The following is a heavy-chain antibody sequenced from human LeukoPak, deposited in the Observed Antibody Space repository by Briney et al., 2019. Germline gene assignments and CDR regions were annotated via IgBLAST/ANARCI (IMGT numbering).Heavy chain of an antibody. V-gene: IGHV4-59*02. CDR3: ARESDYGDYFDY. CDR2: IYYSGST. D-gene: IGHD4-17*01. Sequence: PSETLSLTCTVSGDSVSSFYWSWIRQPPGKGLEWIGYIYYSGSTNYNPSLKSRVTISVDTSKNQFSLKLSSVTAADTAVYYCARESDYGDYFDYWGQGTLVTVSS. CDR1: GDSVSSFY. J-gene: IGHJ4*02.